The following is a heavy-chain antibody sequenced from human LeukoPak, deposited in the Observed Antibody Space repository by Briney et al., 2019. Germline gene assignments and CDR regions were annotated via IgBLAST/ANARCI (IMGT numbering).Heavy chain of an antibody. CDR3: ARDKRGFTYGEYNWFDP. CDR2: IYTSGST. Sequence: SETLSLTCTVSGGSISSGSYYWSWIRQPAGKGLEWIGRIYTSGSTNYNPSLKSRVTISVDTSKNQFSLKLSSVTAADTAVYYCARDKRGFTYGEYNWFDPWGQGTLVTVSS. D-gene: IGHD5-18*01. CDR1: GGSISSGSYY. J-gene: IGHJ5*02. V-gene: IGHV4-61*02.